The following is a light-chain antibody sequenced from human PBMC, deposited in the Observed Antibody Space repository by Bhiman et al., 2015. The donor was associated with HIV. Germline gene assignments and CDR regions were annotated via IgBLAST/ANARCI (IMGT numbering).Light chain of an antibody. CDR3: QSFDSYLSGLV. CDR1: NSDIGLYDY. Sequence: QSALTQPASVSGSPGQSITISCIGTNSDIGLYDYVSWYQQHSGRAPKLIIYDVINRPSEVSYRFSGSKSGNTASLTISGLQAEDEADYYCQSFDSYLSGLVFGGGTKLTVL. V-gene: IGLV2-14*03. J-gene: IGLJ3*02. CDR2: DVI.